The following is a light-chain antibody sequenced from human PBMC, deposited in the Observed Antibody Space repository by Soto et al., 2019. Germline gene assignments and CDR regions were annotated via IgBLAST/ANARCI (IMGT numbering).Light chain of an antibody. CDR3: QQYGYSPIT. Sequence: EVVLTQSPGTLSLSPGERATLSCRASQSIARTYLAWYQQKPGQAPRLLIYDISTSATGIPDRFSASGSGTDFTLTISGLETEDFAVYYCQQYGYSPITFGQGTRLEIK. CDR1: QSIARTY. CDR2: DIS. J-gene: IGKJ5*01. V-gene: IGKV3-20*01.